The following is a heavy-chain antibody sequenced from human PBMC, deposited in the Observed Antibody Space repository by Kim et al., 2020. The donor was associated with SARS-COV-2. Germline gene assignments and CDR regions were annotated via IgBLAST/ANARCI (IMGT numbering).Heavy chain of an antibody. CDR3: ARDPGDFDWLFEIG. D-gene: IGHD3-9*01. CDR2: ISSSSSYI. Sequence: GGSLRLSCAASGFTFSSYSMNWVRQAPGKGLEWVSSISSSSSYIYYADSVKGRFTISRDNAKNSLYLQMNSLRAEDTAVYYCARDPGDFDWLFEIGWGQGTLVTVSS. J-gene: IGHJ4*02. V-gene: IGHV3-21*04. CDR1: GFTFSSYS.